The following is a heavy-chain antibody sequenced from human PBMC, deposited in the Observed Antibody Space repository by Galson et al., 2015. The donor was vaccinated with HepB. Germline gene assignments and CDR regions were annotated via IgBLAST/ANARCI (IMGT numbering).Heavy chain of an antibody. CDR2: ISGSGGST. D-gene: IGHD1-14*01. V-gene: IGHV3-23*01. CDR1: GFTFSSYA. CDR3: AKGNWNHLDPFDY. J-gene: IGHJ4*02. Sequence: SLRLSCAASGFTFSSYAMSWVRQAPGKGLEWVSAISGSGGSTYYADSVKVRFTISRDNSKNTLYLQMNSLSAEDTAVYYCAKGNWNHLDPFDYWGQGTLVTVSS.